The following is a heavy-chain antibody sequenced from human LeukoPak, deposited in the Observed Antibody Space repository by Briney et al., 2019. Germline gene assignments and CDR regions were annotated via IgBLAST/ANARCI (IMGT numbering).Heavy chain of an antibody. CDR2: ISGSGGST. V-gene: IGHV3-23*01. D-gene: IGHD5-18*01. CDR1: GFTFSCYS. Sequence: GGSLRLSCTAAGFTFSCYSMSWVRQAPGKGLEWVAGISGSGGSTYYAASVNGRFSIARATSKHNVYLQMNSLTRHHPALYYLAIQMQNGAARGKGDTVTVSP. CDR3: AIQMQNGAA. J-gene: IGHJ6*04.